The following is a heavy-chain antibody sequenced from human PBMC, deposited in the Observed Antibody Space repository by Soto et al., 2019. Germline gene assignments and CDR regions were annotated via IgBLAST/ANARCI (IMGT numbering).Heavy chain of an antibody. V-gene: IGHV1-69*02. CDR3: ARAPTARSPFAY. CDR1: GGIFTNYT. J-gene: IGHJ4*02. D-gene: IGHD2-21*02. Sequence: QVQLEQSGAEMKRPGSSVKVSCETSGGIFTNYTFSWVRQAPGQGLEWMGWIIPVLNVANYAQKFQARIAVAADKSTSTAFLELTDLISEDTAIYFCARAPTARSPFAYWGQGTLVTVSS. CDR2: IIPVLNVA.